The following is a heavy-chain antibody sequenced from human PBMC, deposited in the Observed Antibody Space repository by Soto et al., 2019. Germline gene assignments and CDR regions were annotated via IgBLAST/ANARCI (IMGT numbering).Heavy chain of an antibody. J-gene: IGHJ4*02. D-gene: IGHD5-12*01. CDR1: GGSLSGYY. CDR2: IKDGGRT. V-gene: IGHV4-34*01. CDR3: ARGQEGVVATH. Sequence: QVQLQQWGAGLLKPSETLSLNCAVNGGSLSGYYWSWIRQPPGKGLEWIGEIKDGGRTNYSPSLKSRATISADTSNNQCSLRLYSVTAAETGVYYCARGQEGVVATHWDQGTLVTVSS.